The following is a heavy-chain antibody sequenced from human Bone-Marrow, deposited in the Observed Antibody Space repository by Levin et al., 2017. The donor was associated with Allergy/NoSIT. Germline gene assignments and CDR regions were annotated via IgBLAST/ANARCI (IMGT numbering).Heavy chain of an antibody. Sequence: PGGSLRLSCAASGFTFSSYGMQWVRQAPGKGLEWVAIISYDGRNKYYADAVRGRFTISRDNSQNTVHLQINSLRAEDTAVYYCAKDPGDYDVLTGDVFDIWGQGTLVTVSS. CDR1: GFTFSSYG. CDR2: ISYDGRNK. CDR3: AKDPGDYDVLTGDVFDI. D-gene: IGHD3-9*01. V-gene: IGHV3-30*18. J-gene: IGHJ3*02.